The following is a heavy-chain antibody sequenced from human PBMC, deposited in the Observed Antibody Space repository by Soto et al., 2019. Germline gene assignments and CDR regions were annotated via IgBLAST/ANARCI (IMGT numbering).Heavy chain of an antibody. CDR2: ISGGATKT. CDR1: GFTFSTYA. V-gene: IGHV3-23*01. CDR3: AKGNDNWNYASAFDI. D-gene: IGHD1-7*01. Sequence: GGSLRLACAASGFTFSTYAMSWVRQAPGKGLEWVSSISGGATKTNYADSVKGCFTISRDDSRNTLYLQMNSLRAEDMAVYYCAKGNDNWNYASAFDIWGQGTMVTV. J-gene: IGHJ3*02.